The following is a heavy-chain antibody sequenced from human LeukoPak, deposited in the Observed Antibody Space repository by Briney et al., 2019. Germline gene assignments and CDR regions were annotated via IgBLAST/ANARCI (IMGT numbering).Heavy chain of an antibody. CDR2: VSGDGSAT. D-gene: IGHD3-10*01. J-gene: IGHJ4*02. CDR3: ARNHYGSVDY. CDR1: GFTFSNYW. V-gene: IGHV3-74*01. Sequence: QPGGSRRLSCAASGFTFSNYWMHWVRQAPGKGLVWVSRVSGDGSATNYADSVKGRFTISRDNAKNTLYLQMNSLRPEDTAVYYCARNHYGSVDYWGQGTLVTVSS.